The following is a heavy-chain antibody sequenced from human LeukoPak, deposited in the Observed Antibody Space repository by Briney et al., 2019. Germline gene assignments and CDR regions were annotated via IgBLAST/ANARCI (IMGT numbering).Heavy chain of an antibody. D-gene: IGHD1-7*01. J-gene: IGHJ6*03. CDR1: GFTFSSYW. Sequence: GGSLRLSCAASGFTFSSYWMSWVRQAPGKGLEWVANIKQDGSEKYYVDSVKGRFTISRDNAKNSLYLQMNSLRAEDTAVYYCARGSRLELRRWYYYYMDVWGKGTTVTVSS. CDR2: IKQDGSEK. CDR3: ARGSRLELRRWYYYYMDV. V-gene: IGHV3-7*01.